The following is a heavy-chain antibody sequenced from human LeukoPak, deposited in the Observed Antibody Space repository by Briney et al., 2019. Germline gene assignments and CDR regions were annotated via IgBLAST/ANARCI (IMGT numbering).Heavy chain of an antibody. V-gene: IGHV3-64*01. D-gene: IGHD3-9*01. CDR3: AKDLGVLRYSGFDY. CDR1: GFTFSSYS. J-gene: IGHJ4*02. CDR2: ISSNGGST. Sequence: GGSLRLSCAASGFTFSSYSMNWVRQAPGKGLEYVSAISSNGGSTYYANSVKGRFTISRDNSKNTLYLQMNSLRAEDTAVYYCAKDLGVLRYSGFDYWGQGTLVTVSS.